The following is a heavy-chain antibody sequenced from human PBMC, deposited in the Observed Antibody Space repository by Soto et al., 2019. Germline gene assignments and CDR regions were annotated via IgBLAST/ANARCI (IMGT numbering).Heavy chain of an antibody. V-gene: IGHV1-2*02. J-gene: IGHJ4*02. D-gene: IGHD4-17*01. CDR3: ARVGYYGDYVYFDY. Sequence: ASVKVSCKASGYTFTSYDINWVRQATGQGLEWMGWINPNSGGTNYAQKFQGRVTMTRDTSISTAYMELGRLRSDDTAVYYCARVGYYGDYVYFDYWGQGTLVTVSS. CDR1: GYTFTSYD. CDR2: INPNSGGT.